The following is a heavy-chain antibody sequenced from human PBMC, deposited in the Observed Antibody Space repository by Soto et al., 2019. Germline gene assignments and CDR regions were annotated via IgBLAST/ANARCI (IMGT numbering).Heavy chain of an antibody. D-gene: IGHD3-3*01. CDR2: ISYSGST. CDR1: GGSINSGDSY. CDR3: ARAAPAHITIFGVALGGAMDV. J-gene: IGHJ6*02. Sequence: PSETLSLTCTVSGGSINSGDSYWTWIRQPPGKGLEWIGYISYSGSTYYNPSLKSRVTISLDMSKNQFSLNLSSVTAADTAVYYCARAAPAHITIFGVALGGAMDVCRQGTTVTVSS. V-gene: IGHV4-30-4*01.